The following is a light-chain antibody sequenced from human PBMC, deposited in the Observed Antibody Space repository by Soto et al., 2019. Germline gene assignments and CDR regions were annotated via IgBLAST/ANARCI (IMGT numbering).Light chain of an antibody. CDR1: QNIRTN. CDR2: GAS. J-gene: IGKJ1*01. CDR3: QQYNNWPQT. Sequence: IVMTQSPATLSVSPGERATFSCRASQNIRTNLAWYQQKPGQVPRLLIYGASTRATGVPARFSGSGSGTEFILTISSLQSEDFAVYYCQQYNNWPQTFGQGTKVDIK. V-gene: IGKV3-15*01.